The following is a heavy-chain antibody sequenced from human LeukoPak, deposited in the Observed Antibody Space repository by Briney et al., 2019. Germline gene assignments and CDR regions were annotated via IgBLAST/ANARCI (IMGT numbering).Heavy chain of an antibody. CDR3: ARDGGAPPDY. CDR2: ISGDGTTT. Sequence: GGSLRLSCAASGFTFSRYWIHWVRQAPGKGLVWVSRISGDGTTTTYADSVKGRFTISRDNAKNTLYLQMNSLRAEDTAVYYCARDGGAPPDYWGQGTLVTVSS. D-gene: IGHD3-16*01. CDR1: GFTFSRYW. V-gene: IGHV3-74*01. J-gene: IGHJ4*02.